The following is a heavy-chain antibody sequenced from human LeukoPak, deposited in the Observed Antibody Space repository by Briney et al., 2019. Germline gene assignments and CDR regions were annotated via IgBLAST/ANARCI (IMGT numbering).Heavy chain of an antibody. V-gene: IGHV4-39*07. D-gene: IGHD3-22*01. CDR2: IYYSGST. CDR3: ARVHGRGERYYYDSSGYYANWFDP. J-gene: IGHJ5*02. CDR1: GGSISSSSYY. Sequence: SETLSLTCTVSGGSISSSSYYWGWIRQPPGKGLEWIGSIYYSGSTYYNPSLKSRVTISVDTSKNQFSLKLSSVTAADTAVYYCARVHGRGERYYYDSSGYYANWFDPWGQGTLVTVSS.